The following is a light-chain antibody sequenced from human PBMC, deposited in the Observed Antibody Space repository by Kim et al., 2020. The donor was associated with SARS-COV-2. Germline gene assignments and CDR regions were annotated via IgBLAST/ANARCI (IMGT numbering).Light chain of an antibody. CDR3: QVWDSSSDHVV. V-gene: IGLV3-21*03. Sequence: APGKAARITCGGNNIGSKSVHWYQHKPGQAPVLVVYDDSDRPSGIPERFSGSNSGNTATLTISRVEAGDEADYYCQVWDSSSDHVVFGGGTQLTVL. CDR2: DDS. J-gene: IGLJ2*01. CDR1: NIGSKS.